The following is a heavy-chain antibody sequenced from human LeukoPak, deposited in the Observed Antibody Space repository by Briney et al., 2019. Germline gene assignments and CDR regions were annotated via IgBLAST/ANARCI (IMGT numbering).Heavy chain of an antibody. CDR1: GGSISSSSYC. V-gene: IGHV4-39*01. D-gene: IGHD2-2*01. CDR3: ARRGYCSSTSCYEYWFDP. J-gene: IGHJ5*02. CDR2: IYYSGST. Sequence: KPSETLSLTCTVSGGSISSSSYCWGWIRQPPGKGLEWIGIIYYSGSTYYNPSLKSRLTISVDTSKNQFSLKLSSVTATDTAVYYCARRGYCSSTSCYEYWFDPWGQGTLVTVSS.